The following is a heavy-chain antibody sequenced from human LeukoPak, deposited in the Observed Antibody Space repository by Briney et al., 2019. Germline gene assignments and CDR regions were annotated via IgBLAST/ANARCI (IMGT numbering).Heavy chain of an antibody. V-gene: IGHV1-24*01. J-gene: IGHJ4*02. D-gene: IGHD3-22*01. Sequence: ASVKVSCKVSGYTLTELSMHWVRQAPGKGLEWMGGFDPEDGETIYAQKFQGRVTMTRDTSTSTVYMELSSLRSEDTAVYYCARDMAYDSSGYYGVIMLDWGQGTLVTVSS. CDR1: GYTLTELS. CDR2: FDPEDGET. CDR3: ARDMAYDSSGYYGVIMLD.